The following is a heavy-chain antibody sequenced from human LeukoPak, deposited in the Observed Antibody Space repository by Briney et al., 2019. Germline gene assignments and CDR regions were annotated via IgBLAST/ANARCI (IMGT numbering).Heavy chain of an antibody. CDR3: ARAVEWGGYFQH. CDR1: GASITSNFYY. CDR2: ISYSGST. Sequence: SETLSLTCTVSGASITSNFYYWGWIRQPPGKGLEWIGSISYSGSTFYNPSLESRIIISVDTSKSQFSLELSSVTAADTAVYYCARAVEWGGYFQHWGQGTLVTVSS. D-gene: IGHD1-26*01. V-gene: IGHV4-39*07. J-gene: IGHJ1*01.